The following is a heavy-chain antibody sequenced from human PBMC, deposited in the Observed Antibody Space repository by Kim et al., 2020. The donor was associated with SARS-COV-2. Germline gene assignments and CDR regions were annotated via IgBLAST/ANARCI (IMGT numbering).Heavy chain of an antibody. D-gene: IGHD2-2*01. J-gene: IGHJ6*02. CDR2: INPSGGST. CDR1: GYTFTSYY. Sequence: ASVKVSCKASGYTFTSYYMHWVRQAPGQGLEWMGIINPSGGSTSYAQKFQGRVTMTRDTSTSTVYMELSSLRSEDTAVYYCARGEGVKRERNFVVVPAAMPGYYYYGMDVWGQGTTVTVSS. CDR3: ARGEGVKRERNFVVVPAAMPGYYYYGMDV. V-gene: IGHV1-46*01.